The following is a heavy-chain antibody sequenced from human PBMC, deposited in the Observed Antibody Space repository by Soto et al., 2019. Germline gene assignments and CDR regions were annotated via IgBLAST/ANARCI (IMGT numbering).Heavy chain of an antibody. J-gene: IGHJ6*02. CDR3: ARDSVPAAADHYYYYGMDV. D-gene: IGHD2-2*01. V-gene: IGHV4-30-4*01. CDR1: GGSISSGDYY. CDR2: IYYSGST. Sequence: SETLSLTCTVSGGSISSGDYYWSWIRQPPGKGMEWIGYIYYSGSTYYNPSLKSRVTISVDTSKNQFSLKLSSVTAADTAVYYCARDSVPAAADHYYYYGMDVWGQGTTVTVSS.